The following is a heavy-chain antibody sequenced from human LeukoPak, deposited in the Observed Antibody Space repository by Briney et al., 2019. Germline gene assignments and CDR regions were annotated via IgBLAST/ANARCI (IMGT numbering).Heavy chain of an antibody. CDR1: GFTFSSYW. CDR2: INSDGSST. V-gene: IGHV3-74*01. J-gene: IGHJ4*02. Sequence: PGGSLRLSCAASGFTFSSYWMHWVRQAPGKGLVWVSRINSDGSSTSYADSVKGRFTISRDNAKNTLYLQMNSLRAEDTAVYYCARKRGYSYGPADYWGQGTLVTVSS. D-gene: IGHD5-18*01. CDR3: ARKRGYSYGPADY.